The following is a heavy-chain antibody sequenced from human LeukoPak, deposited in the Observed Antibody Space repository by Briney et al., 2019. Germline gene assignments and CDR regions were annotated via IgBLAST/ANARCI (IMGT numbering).Heavy chain of an antibody. J-gene: IGHJ4*02. CDR1: GFTFSSYG. V-gene: IGHV3-30*18. CDR3: AKEGEYYYDSSGTGHFDY. Sequence: GGSLRLSCAASGFTFSSYGMHWVRQAPGKGLEWVAVISYDGSNKYYADSVEGRFTISRDNSKNTLYLQMNSLRAEDTAVYYCAKEGEYYYDSSGTGHFDYWGQGTLVTVSS. CDR2: ISYDGSNK. D-gene: IGHD3-22*01.